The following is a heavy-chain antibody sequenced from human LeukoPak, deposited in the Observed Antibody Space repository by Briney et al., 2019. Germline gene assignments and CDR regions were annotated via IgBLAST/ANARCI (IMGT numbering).Heavy chain of an antibody. CDR1: GFTFSSYG. V-gene: IGHV3-33*01. CDR2: IWYDGSNK. J-gene: IGHJ5*02. D-gene: IGHD5-12*01. CDR3: GRDRNMVATYNWCDP. Sequence: GGSLRLSCAASGFTFSSYGMHWVRQAPGKGLEWVAVIWYDGSNKYYADSVKGRFTISRDNSKNTLYLQMNSLRAEDTAVYYCGRDRNMVATYNWCDPWGQEPLVTVSS.